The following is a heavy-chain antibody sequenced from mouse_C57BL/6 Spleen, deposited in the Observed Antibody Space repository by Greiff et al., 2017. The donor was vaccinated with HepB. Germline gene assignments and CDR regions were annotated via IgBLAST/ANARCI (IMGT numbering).Heavy chain of an antibody. CDR1: GYTFTSYW. Sequence: QVQLQQPGAELVMPGASVKLSCKASGYTFTSYWMHWVKQRPGQGLEWIGEIDPSDSYTNYNQKFKGKSTLTVDKSSSTAYMQLSSLTSDDSAVYYCARGGGRWFAYWGQGTLVTVSA. CDR3: ARGGGRWFAY. J-gene: IGHJ3*01. CDR2: IDPSDSYT. D-gene: IGHD3-3*01. V-gene: IGHV1-69*01.